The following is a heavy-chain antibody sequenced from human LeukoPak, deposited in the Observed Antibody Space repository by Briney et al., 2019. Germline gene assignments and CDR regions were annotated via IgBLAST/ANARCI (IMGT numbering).Heavy chain of an antibody. D-gene: IGHD2-2*01. CDR2: VKPNSGDT. Sequence: ASVKVSCKASGSTLTDYIHWARQDPRQGLQWMGWVKPNSGDTDYAQKFQGRVTMTRDTSIRTVYMELSSLRSDDRAVYYCARADSVPAGDYHYWYMDVWGKGTTVTVSS. J-gene: IGHJ6*03. CDR1: GSTLTDY. V-gene: IGHV1-2*02. CDR3: ARADSVPAGDYHYWYMDV.